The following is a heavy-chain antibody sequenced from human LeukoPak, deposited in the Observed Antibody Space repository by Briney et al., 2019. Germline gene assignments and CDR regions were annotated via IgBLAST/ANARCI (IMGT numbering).Heavy chain of an antibody. J-gene: IGHJ6*03. CDR3: ARVGSKQWLVRYYYYYMDV. D-gene: IGHD6-19*01. CDR2: IYTSGST. CDR1: GGSISSYY. Sequence: SETLSLTCTVSGGSISSYYWSWIRQPAGKGLEWIGRIYTSGSTNYNPSLKSRVTMSVDTSKNQFSLKLSSVTAADTAVYYCARVGSKQWLVRYYYYYMDVWGKGTTVTISS. V-gene: IGHV4-4*07.